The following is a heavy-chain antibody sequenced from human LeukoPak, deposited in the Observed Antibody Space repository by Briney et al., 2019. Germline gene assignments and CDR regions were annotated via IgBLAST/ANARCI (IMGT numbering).Heavy chain of an antibody. D-gene: IGHD3-16*01. V-gene: IGHV4-59*02. CDR2: VDYNGAT. Sequence: PSETLSLTCAVSGASVTSDHWNWIRQLPGKGREWIGNVDYNGATKYNPSLKSRITISLDTSKNQFSLKLTSVTAADTALYFCTRGYYEAFDYWGQGRLVTVSS. CDR1: GASVTSDH. J-gene: IGHJ4*02. CDR3: TRGYYEAFDY.